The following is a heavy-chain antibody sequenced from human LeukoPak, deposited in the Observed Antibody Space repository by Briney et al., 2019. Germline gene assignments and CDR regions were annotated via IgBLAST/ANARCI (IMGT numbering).Heavy chain of an antibody. CDR2: FDPEDGET. CDR3: ATDTTYDSSGYLFDI. V-gene: IGHV1-24*01. J-gene: IGHJ3*02. CDR1: EYTLTELS. D-gene: IGHD3-22*01. Sequence: GASEKVSCKVSEYTLTELSMHWVRQAPGKGLEWMGGFDPEDGETIYAQKFQGRVTMTEDTSTDTAYLELSSLRSGDTAVYYCATDTTYDSSGYLFDIWGQGTMVTVSS.